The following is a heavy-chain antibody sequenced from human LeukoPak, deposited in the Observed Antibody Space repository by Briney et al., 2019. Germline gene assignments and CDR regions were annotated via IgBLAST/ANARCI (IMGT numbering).Heavy chain of an antibody. J-gene: IGHJ4*02. D-gene: IGHD2-15*01. V-gene: IGHV3-23*01. CDR2: ISGRDGST. CDR3: AKDPLRYCSGGSCHAFDY. CDR1: GFTFSSYA. Sequence: PGGSLRLSCVASGFTFSSYAMSWVRQAPGKGLEWVSGISGRDGSTYYADSVRGRFTISRANSKNTLYLQMNSLRAEDTAVYYCAKDPLRYCSGGSCHAFDYWGQGTLVTVSS.